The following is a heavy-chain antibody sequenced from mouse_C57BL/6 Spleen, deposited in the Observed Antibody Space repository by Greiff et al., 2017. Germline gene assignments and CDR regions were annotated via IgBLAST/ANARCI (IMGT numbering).Heavy chain of an antibody. CDR2: INPGDGGT. Sequence: QVQLQQSGAELVRPGTSVKVSCKASGYAFTNYLIEWVKQRPGQGLEWIGVINPGDGGTNYNEKFKGKATLTADKSSSTAYMQLSSLTSEDSAVYFCANLWGDYDVEAMDYWGQGTSVTVSS. CDR3: ANLWGDYDVEAMDY. J-gene: IGHJ4*01. CDR1: GYAFTNYL. D-gene: IGHD2-4*01. V-gene: IGHV1-54*01.